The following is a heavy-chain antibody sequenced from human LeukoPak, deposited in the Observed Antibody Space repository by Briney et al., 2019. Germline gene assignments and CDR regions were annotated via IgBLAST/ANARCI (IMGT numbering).Heavy chain of an antibody. J-gene: IGHJ4*02. D-gene: IGHD3-3*01. CDR1: GFTFSSYA. V-gene: IGHV3-23*01. Sequence: GGSLRLSCAASGFTFSSYAMSWVPQAPGKGLEWVSAISGSGGSTYYADSVKGRFTISRDNSKNTLYLQMNSLRAEDTAVYYCAKDTGYDFWSGYYSYWGQGTLVTVSS. CDR3: AKDTGYDFWSGYYSY. CDR2: ISGSGGST.